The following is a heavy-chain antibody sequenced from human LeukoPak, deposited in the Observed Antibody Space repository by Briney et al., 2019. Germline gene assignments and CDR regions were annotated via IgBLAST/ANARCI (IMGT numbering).Heavy chain of an antibody. CDR1: GFTFSSYA. Sequence: PGGSLRLSCAASGFTFSSYAMSWVRQAPGKGLEWVSAISGSGGSTYYADSVKGRFTISRDNSKNTLYLQMNNLRAEDTAVYYCAKNFGSGRGVPYGMDVWGQGTTVTV. D-gene: IGHD3-10*01. CDR3: AKNFGSGRGVPYGMDV. V-gene: IGHV3-23*01. J-gene: IGHJ6*02. CDR2: ISGSGGST.